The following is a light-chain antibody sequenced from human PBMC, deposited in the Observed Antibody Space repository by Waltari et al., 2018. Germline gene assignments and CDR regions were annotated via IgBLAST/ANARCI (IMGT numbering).Light chain of an antibody. Sequence: AIQMTQSPSSLSASAGNTVTITCRASQAINTYLNWYQHKPGKAPKRLIYAASSLESGVPSRFSGSGSGTDFTLTISSLQPEDFAAYYCLQYNSHPWTFGQGTKVEIK. CDR3: LQYNSHPWT. CDR1: QAINTY. J-gene: IGKJ1*01. CDR2: AAS. V-gene: IGKV1-13*02.